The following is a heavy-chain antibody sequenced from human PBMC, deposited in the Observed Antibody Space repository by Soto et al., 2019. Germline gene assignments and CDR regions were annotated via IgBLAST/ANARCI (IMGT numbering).Heavy chain of an antibody. D-gene: IGHD3-10*01. CDR1: GYTFTSYG. CDR3: ASGWYGEFEYQFDY. V-gene: IGHV1-18*01. Sequence: QVQLVQSGAEVKKPGASVKVSCKPSGYTFTSYGITWVRQAPGQGLEWMGWISAYNGNTNYAQKFQGRVTMTTDTSTRTAYMELRSLGSDDTAVYYCASGWYGEFEYQFDYWGQGTLLTVSS. J-gene: IGHJ4*02. CDR2: ISAYNGNT.